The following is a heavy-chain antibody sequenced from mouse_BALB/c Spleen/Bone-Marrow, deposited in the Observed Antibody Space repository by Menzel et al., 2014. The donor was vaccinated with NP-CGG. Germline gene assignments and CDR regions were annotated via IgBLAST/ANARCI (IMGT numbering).Heavy chain of an antibody. CDR2: INPGSGGT. V-gene: IGHV1-54*01. Sequence: VQLQESGAELVRPGTSVKVPCKASGYAFTNYLIEWVKQRPGQGLEWIGVINPGSGGTNYNEKFKGKATLTADKSSSTAYMQLSSLTSDDSAVYFCARELGVFAYWGQGTLVTVSA. CDR3: ARELGVFAY. J-gene: IGHJ3*01. CDR1: GYAFTNYL. D-gene: IGHD4-1*01.